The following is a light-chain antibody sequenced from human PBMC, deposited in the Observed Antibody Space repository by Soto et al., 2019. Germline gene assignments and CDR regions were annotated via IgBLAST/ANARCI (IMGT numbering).Light chain of an antibody. CDR3: CSYAGTYSYV. CDR1: SSDVGAYNY. Sequence: QSVLTQPRSVSGSPGQSVTISCTGTSSDVGAYNYVSWYQQHSGKAPKFMIYDVSKRPSGVPDRFSGSKSGNTASLTISGLQAVDEADYYCCSYAGTYSYVFGTGTKVTV. V-gene: IGLV2-11*01. J-gene: IGLJ1*01. CDR2: DVS.